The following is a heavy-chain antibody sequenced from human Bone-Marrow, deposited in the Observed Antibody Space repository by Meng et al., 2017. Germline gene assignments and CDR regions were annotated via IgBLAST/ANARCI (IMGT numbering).Heavy chain of an antibody. V-gene: IGHV3-9*01. CDR3: AKVGTGYSSSWYGLDY. Sequence: SLKISWAASGFTFDDYAMHWGRQAPGKGLEWVSGISWNSGSIGYADSVKGRFTISRDNAKNSLYLQMHSLRAEDTALYYCAKVGTGYSSSWYGLDYWGQGTLVTVSS. CDR1: GFTFDDYA. J-gene: IGHJ4*02. D-gene: IGHD6-13*01. CDR2: ISWNSGSI.